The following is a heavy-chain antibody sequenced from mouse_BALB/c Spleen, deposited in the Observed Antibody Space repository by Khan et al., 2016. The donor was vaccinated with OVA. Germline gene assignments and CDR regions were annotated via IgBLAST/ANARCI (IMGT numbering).Heavy chain of an antibody. J-gene: IGHJ3*01. CDR1: GYTFTTYT. CDR2: INPSNGYT. CDR3: AREGAYYRSDGRFSY. V-gene: IGHV1-4*01. D-gene: IGHD2-14*01. Sequence: VQLVESGAELARPGASVKMSCKASGYTFTTYTMHWVKQRPGQGLEWIGYINPSNGYTNYNQKFKDKSTLTADKSSSTAYMQLSSLTSDYSAVYYCAREGAYYRSDGRFSYWGQGTLVTVSA.